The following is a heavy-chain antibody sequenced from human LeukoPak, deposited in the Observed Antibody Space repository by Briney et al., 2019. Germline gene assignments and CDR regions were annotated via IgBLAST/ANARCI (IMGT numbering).Heavy chain of an antibody. CDR1: GYGIINGYY. Sequence: SETLSLTCTVSGYGIINGYYWGWIRQPPGKGLEWIGSIHHSGSTYYNPSLKSRVTISVDTSRNQVSLKLSSVTAADTAVFYCARDRDYYESSGYQRGGYFDYWGQGTLVTVSS. CDR2: IHHSGST. D-gene: IGHD3-22*01. V-gene: IGHV4-38-2*02. J-gene: IGHJ4*02. CDR3: ARDRDYYESSGYQRGGYFDY.